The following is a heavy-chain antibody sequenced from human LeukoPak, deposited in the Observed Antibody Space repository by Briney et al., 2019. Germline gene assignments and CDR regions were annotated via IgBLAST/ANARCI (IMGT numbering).Heavy chain of an antibody. J-gene: IGHJ6*02. CDR3: ARDAPLVWFGELSDYYYGMDV. V-gene: IGHV4-61*02. CDR2: IYTSGST. CDR1: GGSISSGSYY. Sequence: SETLSLTCTVSGGSISSGSYYWSWIRQPAGKGLEWIGRIYTSGSTNYNPSLKSRVTISVDTSKNQFSLKLSSVAAADTAVYYCARDAPLVWFGELSDYYYGMDVWGQGTTVTVSS. D-gene: IGHD3-10*01.